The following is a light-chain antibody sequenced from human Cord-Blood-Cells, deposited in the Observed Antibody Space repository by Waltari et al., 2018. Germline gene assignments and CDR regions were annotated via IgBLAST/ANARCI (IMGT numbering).Light chain of an antibody. CDR3: QQSYSTPMYT. J-gene: IGKJ2*01. CDR2: AAS. Sequence: DIQMTQSPPSLSASVGYRVTITCRASQSISSYLNWYQQKPGKAPKLLIYAASSLQSGVPSRFSGSGSGTDFTLTISSLQPEDFATYYCQQSYSTPMYTFGQGTKLEIK. V-gene: IGKV1-39*01. CDR1: QSISSY.